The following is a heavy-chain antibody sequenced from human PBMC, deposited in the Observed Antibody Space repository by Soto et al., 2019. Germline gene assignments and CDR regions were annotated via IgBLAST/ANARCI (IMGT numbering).Heavy chain of an antibody. J-gene: IGHJ5*02. CDR3: ARSGGSRYGWFDP. CDR1: GGSISSYY. CDR2: IYYSGST. Sequence: TSETLSLTCTVSGGSISSYYWSWIRQPPGKGLEWIGYIYYSGSTNYNPSLKSRVTISVDTSKNQFSLKLSSVTAADTAVYYCARSGGSRYGWFDPWGQGTLVTVSS. D-gene: IGHD2-15*01. V-gene: IGHV4-59*01.